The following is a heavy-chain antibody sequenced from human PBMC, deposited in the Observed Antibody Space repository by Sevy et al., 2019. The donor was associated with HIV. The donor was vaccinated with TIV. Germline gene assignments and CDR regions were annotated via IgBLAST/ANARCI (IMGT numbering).Heavy chain of an antibody. CDR3: AREVEGAQNYFDS. CDR1: GYNFIFYA. CDR2: INPGNGIT. D-gene: IGHD1-1*01. J-gene: IGHJ4*02. Sequence: VSVKVSCKASGYNFIFYAVHWVRQAPGQSLEWMGWINPGNGITKYSQNFQGRVTITRDTSATSTYMELASLTSEDTSVYYCAREVEGAQNYFDSWGQGTLVTVSS. V-gene: IGHV1-3*01.